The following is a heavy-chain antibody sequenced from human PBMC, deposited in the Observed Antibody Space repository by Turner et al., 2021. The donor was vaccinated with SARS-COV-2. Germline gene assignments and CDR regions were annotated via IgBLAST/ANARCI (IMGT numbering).Heavy chain of an antibody. CDR1: GGSFSGYY. Sequence: QVQLQQWGAGLLKPSETLSLTCAVYGGSFSGYYWSWIRQPPGKGLEWIGEINHSGSTNYNPSLKSRVTISVDTSKNQLSLKLSSVTAADTAVYYCARVWVRWWYFDLWGRGTLVTVSS. J-gene: IGHJ2*01. CDR3: ARVWVRWWYFDL. CDR2: INHSGST. D-gene: IGHD7-27*01. V-gene: IGHV4-34*01.